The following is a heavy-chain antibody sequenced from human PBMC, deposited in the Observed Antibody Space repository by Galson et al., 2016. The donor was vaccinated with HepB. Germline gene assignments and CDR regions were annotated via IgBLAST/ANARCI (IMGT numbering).Heavy chain of an antibody. Sequence: SLRLSCAASGFTFSNYWMYWVRQAPGKGLVWVSRIKTDGSITGYADSVKGRFTIPRANGKKTMYLQMNSLRAEDTALYYCARGRRGAISDFFDSWAREPWSPSPQ. V-gene: IGHV3-74*01. CDR1: GFTFSNYW. CDR2: IKTDGSIT. J-gene: IGHJ4*02. D-gene: IGHD3-10*01. CDR3: ARGRRGAISDFFDS.